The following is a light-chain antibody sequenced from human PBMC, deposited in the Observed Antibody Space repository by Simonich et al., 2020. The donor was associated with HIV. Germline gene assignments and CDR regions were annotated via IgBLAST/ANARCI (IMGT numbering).Light chain of an antibody. CDR3: QQYYSTPWT. Sequence: DIVMTQSPDSLAVSLGEWATINCKSSQNILYNSNNKNYLAWYQQKPGQPPKLLIYWTSTRESGVPERFSGSGSGTDFTLTISSLQAEDVAVYYCQQYYSTPWTFGQGTKVEIK. CDR2: WTS. V-gene: IGKV4-1*01. CDR1: QNILYNSNNKNY. J-gene: IGKJ1*01.